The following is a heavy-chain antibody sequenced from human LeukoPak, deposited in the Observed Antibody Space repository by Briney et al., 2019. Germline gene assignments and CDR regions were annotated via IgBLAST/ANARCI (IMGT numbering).Heavy chain of an antibody. D-gene: IGHD1-26*01. CDR3: ASSGSYRFDY. J-gene: IGHJ4*02. CDR2: IKRDGSEK. Sequence: PGGSLRLSCAASGFTFSSYWMSWVRQAPGKGLEWVANIKRDGSEKYYVDSVKGRFTISRDNAKNSLYLQMNSLRDEDTAVYYCASSGSYRFDYWGQGTLVTVSS. CDR1: GFTFSSYW. V-gene: IGHV3-7*01.